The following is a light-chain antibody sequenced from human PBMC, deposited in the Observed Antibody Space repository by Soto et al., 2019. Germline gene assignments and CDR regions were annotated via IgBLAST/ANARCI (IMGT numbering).Light chain of an antibody. V-gene: IGKV1-5*03. CDR3: QQNFSIPIT. J-gene: IGKJ5*01. CDR1: QTISSW. Sequence: DIQMTQSPSTLSGSVGDRVTITCRASQTISSWLAWYQQKPGKAPKLLIYKASTLKSGVPSRFSGSGSGTHFTLTITGLQPADFATYYCQQNFSIPITFGQGTRLEI. CDR2: KAS.